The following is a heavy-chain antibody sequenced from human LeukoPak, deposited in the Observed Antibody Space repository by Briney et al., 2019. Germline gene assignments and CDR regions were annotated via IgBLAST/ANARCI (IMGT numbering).Heavy chain of an antibody. Sequence: PGRSLRPSCAASGFTFSSYGMHWVRQAPGKGLEWVAVIWYDGSNKYYADSVKGRFTISRDNSKNTLYLQMNSLRAEDTAVYYCARDRRIRIAAAGTGYYFDYWGQGTLVTVSS. V-gene: IGHV3-33*01. CDR2: IWYDGSNK. CDR1: GFTFSSYG. CDR3: ARDRRIRIAAAGTGYYFDY. J-gene: IGHJ4*02. D-gene: IGHD6-13*01.